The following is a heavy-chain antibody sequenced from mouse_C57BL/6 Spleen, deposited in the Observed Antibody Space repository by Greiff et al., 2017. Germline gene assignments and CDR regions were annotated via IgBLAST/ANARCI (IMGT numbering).Heavy chain of an antibody. CDR1: GFSLTSYG. V-gene: IGHV2-5*01. J-gene: IGHJ1*03. CDR3: DKCGADWYFDV. D-gene: IGHD6-1*01. Sequence: VKLVESGPGLVQPSQSLSITCTVSGFSLTSYGVHWVRQSPGKGLEWLGVIWRGGSTDYTAAFMSRLSITKNNSKKQVFFEKNSLQADDTAICSCDKCGADWYFDVWGTGTTVTVSS. CDR2: IWRGGST.